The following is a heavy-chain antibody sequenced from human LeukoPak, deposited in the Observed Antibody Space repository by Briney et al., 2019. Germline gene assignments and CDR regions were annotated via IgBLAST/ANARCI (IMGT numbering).Heavy chain of an antibody. V-gene: IGHV5-10-1*01. CDR2: IDTSDFYT. CDR1: GYSFISYW. Sequence: GESLKISCKGSGYSFISYWISWVRQMPGKGLEWMGRIDTSDFYTEYSQSFQGHVTISADKSISTAYLQWSSLEASDTAIYYCVRYGSGFDYWGQGTLVSVSS. D-gene: IGHD6-19*01. CDR3: VRYGSGFDY. J-gene: IGHJ4*02.